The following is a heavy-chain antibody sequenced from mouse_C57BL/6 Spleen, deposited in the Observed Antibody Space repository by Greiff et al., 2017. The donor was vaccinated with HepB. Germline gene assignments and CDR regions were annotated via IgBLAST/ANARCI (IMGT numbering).Heavy chain of an antibody. CDR2: ISNGGGST. V-gene: IGHV5-12*01. D-gene: IGHD1-1*01. Sequence: EVKLMESGGGLVQPGGSLKLSCAASGFTFSDYYMYWVRQTPEKRLEWVAYISNGGGSTYYPDTVKGRFPISRDNAKNTLYLQMSRLKSEDTAMYYCARGHGSSYEDAMDYWGQGTSVTVSS. CDR1: GFTFSDYY. J-gene: IGHJ4*01. CDR3: ARGHGSSYEDAMDY.